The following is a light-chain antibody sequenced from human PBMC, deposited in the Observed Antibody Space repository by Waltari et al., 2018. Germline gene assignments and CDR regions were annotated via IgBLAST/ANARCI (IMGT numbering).Light chain of an antibody. V-gene: IGKV4-1*01. CDR3: QQYYSTPQT. J-gene: IGKJ1*01. CDR1: QSILFRATNKNY. Sequence: DIVMTQSPDSLAVSLGERATINCKSSQSILFRATNKNYLAWYQQKSGQPPRLLIYWASTRESGVPDRCSGSGSWTDFTLTISRLQAEDVAVYYCQQYYSTPQTFGQGTKVEMK. CDR2: WAS.